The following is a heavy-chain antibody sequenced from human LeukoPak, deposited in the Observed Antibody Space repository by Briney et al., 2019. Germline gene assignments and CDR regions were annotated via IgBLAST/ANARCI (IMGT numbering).Heavy chain of an antibody. D-gene: IGHD2-21*02. CDR3: ARSGGGKTAIPFDY. Sequence: GGSLRLSCAASGFTFSRFAMHWVRQAPGKGLERVAFISYDGSYKDYADSVKGRFTISRDNSKNSLYLQMNSLRAEDTAVYYCARSGGGKTAIPFDYWGQGTLVTVSS. J-gene: IGHJ4*02. V-gene: IGHV3-30*04. CDR1: GFTFSRFA. CDR2: ISYDGSYK.